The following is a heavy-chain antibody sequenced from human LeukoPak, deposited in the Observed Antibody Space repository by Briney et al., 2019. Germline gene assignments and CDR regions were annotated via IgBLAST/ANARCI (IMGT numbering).Heavy chain of an antibody. CDR2: ISRSGSTR. CDR3: ARVASMVRVPLDALDI. D-gene: IGHD3-10*01. V-gene: IGHV3-48*03. J-gene: IGHJ3*02. CDR1: GFTFSACE. Sequence: GGSLRLSCAISGFTFSACELTWVRQAPGKGLEWVSYISRSGSTRYYADSVKGRFTISRDNAKNSLYLQMNSLRAEDTAVYYCARVASMVRVPLDALDIWGQGTMVSVSS.